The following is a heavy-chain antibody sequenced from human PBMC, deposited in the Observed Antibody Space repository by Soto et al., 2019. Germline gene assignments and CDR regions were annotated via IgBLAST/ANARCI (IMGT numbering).Heavy chain of an antibody. CDR2: INHGGNT. Sequence: SETLSLTCAVYGGSFSGYYWSWIRQPPGKGLEWIGEINHGGNTNYNPSLKSRVTISVDTSKNHFSLKLSSVTAADTAVYYCARVLAAAGQYYYYYYGMDVWGQGTTVTVSS. D-gene: IGHD6-13*01. CDR3: ARVLAAAGQYYYYYYGMDV. CDR1: GGSFSGYY. J-gene: IGHJ6*02. V-gene: IGHV4-34*01.